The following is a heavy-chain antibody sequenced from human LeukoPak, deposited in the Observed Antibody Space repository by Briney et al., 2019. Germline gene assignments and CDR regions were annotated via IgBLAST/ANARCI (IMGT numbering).Heavy chain of an antibody. V-gene: IGHV4-31*03. D-gene: IGHD2-2*03. CDR1: GGSISSGGYY. Sequence: PSQTLSPTCTVSGGSISSGGYYWSWIRQHPGKGLEWIGYIYYSGSTYYNPSLKSRVTISVDTSKNQFSLKLSSVTAADTAVYYCARGVFGYCSSTSCYYPFKYWGQGTLVTVSS. CDR2: IYYSGST. J-gene: IGHJ4*02. CDR3: ARGVFGYCSSTSCYYPFKY.